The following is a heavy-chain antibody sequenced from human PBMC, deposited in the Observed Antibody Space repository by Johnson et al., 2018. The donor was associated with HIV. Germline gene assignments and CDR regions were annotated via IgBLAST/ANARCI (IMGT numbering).Heavy chain of an antibody. D-gene: IGHD1-1*01. Sequence: QVQLVESGGGVVQPGRSLRLSCAASGITFSDYAMHWVRQAPGKGLEWVAVISYDGSNKYYADSVKGRFTISRDNSKNTLYLQMNSLRVEDTALYYCARDVTAGNDAFDIWGQGTMVTVSS. V-gene: IGHV3-30-3*01. J-gene: IGHJ3*02. CDR3: ARDVTAGNDAFDI. CDR2: ISYDGSNK. CDR1: GITFSDYA.